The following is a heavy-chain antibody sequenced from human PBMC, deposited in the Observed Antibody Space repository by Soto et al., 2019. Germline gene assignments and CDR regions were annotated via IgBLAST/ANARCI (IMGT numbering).Heavy chain of an antibody. CDR3: ASGGWGNWNYDGAGGWFDP. Sequence: QLQLQESGSGLVKPSQTLSLTCAVSGGSISSGGYSLSWIRQPPGKGLEWIGYIYHSGSTYYNPSVKSRVTISVGSSKNQFSLKLSSVTAAYAAVYYCASGGWGNWNYDGAGGWFDPWGQGTLVTVSS. CDR1: GGSISSGGYS. J-gene: IGHJ5*02. CDR2: IYHSGST. V-gene: IGHV4-30-2*01. D-gene: IGHD1-7*01.